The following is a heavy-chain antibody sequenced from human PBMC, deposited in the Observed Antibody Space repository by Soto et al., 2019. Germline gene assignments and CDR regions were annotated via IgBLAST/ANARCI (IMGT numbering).Heavy chain of an antibody. CDR3: ARDLNYGVSTVYYDVFDT. J-gene: IGHJ3*02. D-gene: IGHD4-17*01. Sequence: VQLAESGGGLVQPGGSLRLSCLASGFTFSTSWMTWVRQAPGKGLEWVANMKGDGSKENYVDSVKGRFTISRDNAKNSLFLQMNSLRDEDTALYYCARDLNYGVSTVYYDVFDTWGQGTMVTVSP. CDR2: MKGDGSKE. CDR1: GFTFSTSW. V-gene: IGHV3-7*01.